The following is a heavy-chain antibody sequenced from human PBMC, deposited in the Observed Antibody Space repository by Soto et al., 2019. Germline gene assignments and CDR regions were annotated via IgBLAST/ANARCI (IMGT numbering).Heavy chain of an antibody. J-gene: IGHJ4*02. CDR1: GGTFSTNT. Sequence: QVQLVQSGAEVKKPGSSVKVSCKASGGTFSTNTIIWVRQAPGQGLEWMGGIMPIFGSANYAQKFQGRVTITADEYTRTVYMELSRLRSEDTAVYSCARQFDSDTSGYYYAYWGQGTLVTVSS. CDR3: ARQFDSDTSGYYYAY. CDR2: IMPIFGSA. V-gene: IGHV1-69*01. D-gene: IGHD3-22*01.